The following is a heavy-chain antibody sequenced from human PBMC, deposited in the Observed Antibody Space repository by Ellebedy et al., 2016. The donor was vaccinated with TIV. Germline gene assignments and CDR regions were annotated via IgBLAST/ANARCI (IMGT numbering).Heavy chain of an antibody. CDR1: GFTFSSYS. D-gene: IGHD2-2*01. J-gene: IGHJ4*02. CDR3: ARGGPGSSSPHDY. CDR2: ISSSSSYI. Sequence: GESLKISCAASGFTFSSYSMNWVRQAPGKGLEWVSSISSSSSYIYYADSVKGRFTISRDNAKNSLYLQMNSLRAEDTAVYYCARGGPGSSSPHDYWGQGTLVTVSS. V-gene: IGHV3-21*01.